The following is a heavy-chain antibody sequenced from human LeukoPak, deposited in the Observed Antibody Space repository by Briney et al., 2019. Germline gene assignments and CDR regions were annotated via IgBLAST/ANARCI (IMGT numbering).Heavy chain of an antibody. Sequence: SETLSLTCTVSGYSISSGYYWGWIRQPPGKGLEWTGSIDHSGSTYYNPSLKSRITISVDTSKNQFSLKLSSVTAADTAVYYCASPWDFWGQGTLVTVSS. CDR2: IDHSGST. CDR1: GYSISSGYY. J-gene: IGHJ4*02. V-gene: IGHV4-38-2*02. CDR3: ASPWDF.